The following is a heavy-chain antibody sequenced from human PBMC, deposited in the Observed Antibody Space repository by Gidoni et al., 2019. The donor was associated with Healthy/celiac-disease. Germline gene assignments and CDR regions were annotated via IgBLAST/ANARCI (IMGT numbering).Heavy chain of an antibody. D-gene: IGHD2-2*01. Sequence: EVPLVESGVGLVQPGRSLRLSCAASGFTFDDCAMHWVRQAPGKCLGGVLGISRNRGSRGYADSVKGRFTIYRDNAKNSLYLQMNSLRAEDTALYYGAKDTKPDEGRVPVHGLDYWGQGTLVTVSS. CDR1: GFTFDDCA. J-gene: IGHJ4*02. CDR3: AKDTKPDEGRVPVHGLDY. CDR2: ISRNRGSR. V-gene: IGHV3-9*01.